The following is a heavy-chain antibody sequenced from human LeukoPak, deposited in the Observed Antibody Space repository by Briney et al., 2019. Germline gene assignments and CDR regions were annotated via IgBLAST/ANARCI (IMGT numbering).Heavy chain of an antibody. D-gene: IGHD4-11*01. CDR2: IKGDGIST. Sequence: QPGGSLRLSCAASGFDFSSNWMHWVRHAPGQGLVWVSRIKGDGISTNYADSVKGRFTISRDIAKNTLYLQMNSLRAEDTGVYYCARVSRDFYSNYYYYYGMDVWGQGTTVTVSS. J-gene: IGHJ6*02. CDR3: ARVSRDFYSNYYYYYGMDV. CDR1: GFDFSSNW. V-gene: IGHV3-74*01.